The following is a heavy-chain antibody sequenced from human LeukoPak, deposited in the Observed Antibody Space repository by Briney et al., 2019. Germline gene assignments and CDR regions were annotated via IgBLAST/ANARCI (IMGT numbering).Heavy chain of an antibody. CDR3: ATISAQTFDI. V-gene: IGHV3-7*01. CDR1: GLTFRSHW. J-gene: IGHJ3*02. CDR2: IKPDGIDK. D-gene: IGHD5-24*01. Sequence: GGSLRLSCVGSGLTFRSHWVNWVRQSPGKGLEWVANIKPDGIDKYYVDPARGRFTVSRDNAKNSAFLQMNSLRAEGTAIYYCATISAQTFDIWGQGTLVSVSS.